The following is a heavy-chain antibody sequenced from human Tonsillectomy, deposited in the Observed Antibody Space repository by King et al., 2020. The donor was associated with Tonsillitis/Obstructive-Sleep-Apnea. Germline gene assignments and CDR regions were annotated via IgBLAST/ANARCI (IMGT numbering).Heavy chain of an antibody. CDR3: ARADDDYGDFEYYFRF. J-gene: IGHJ4*02. V-gene: IGHV3-7*03. Sequence: VQLVQSGGGLVQPGGSLRLSCAASGFTFSKYWMSWVRQAPGKGLEWVANIKQDGSEKYYVDSVKGRFTISRDNAKNSLYLQMNSLKAEDTAVYYCARADDDYGDFEYYFRFWGQGPLVTVSS. CDR1: GFTFSKYW. D-gene: IGHD4-17*01. CDR2: IKQDGSEK.